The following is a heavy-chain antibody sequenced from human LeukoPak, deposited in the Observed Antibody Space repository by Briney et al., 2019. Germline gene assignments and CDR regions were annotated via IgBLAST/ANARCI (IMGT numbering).Heavy chain of an antibody. V-gene: IGHV1-46*01. Sequence: GASVKVSCKASGYTFTSYYMRWVRQAPGQGLEWMGIINPSGGSTSYAQKFQGRVTMTRDTSTSTVYMELSSLRSEDTAVYYCARGGIFGVVTFYYYYGMDVWGQGTTVTVSS. CDR2: INPSGGST. CDR3: ARGGIFGVVTFYYYYGMDV. J-gene: IGHJ6*02. D-gene: IGHD3-3*01. CDR1: GYTFTSYY.